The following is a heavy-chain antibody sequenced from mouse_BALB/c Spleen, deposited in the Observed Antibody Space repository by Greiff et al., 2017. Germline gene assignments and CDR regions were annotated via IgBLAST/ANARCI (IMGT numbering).Heavy chain of an antibody. Sequence: QVQLQQSGPELVRPGVSVKISCKGSGYTFTDYAMPWVKQSHAKSLEWIGVISTYYGNTNYNQKFKGKATMTVDKSSSTAYMELARLTSEDSAIYYCARRVATIDYYAMDYWGQGTSVTVSS. V-gene: IGHV1-67*01. CDR2: ISTYYGNT. CDR1: GYTFTDYA. J-gene: IGHJ4*01. D-gene: IGHD1-1*02. CDR3: ARRVATIDYYAMDY.